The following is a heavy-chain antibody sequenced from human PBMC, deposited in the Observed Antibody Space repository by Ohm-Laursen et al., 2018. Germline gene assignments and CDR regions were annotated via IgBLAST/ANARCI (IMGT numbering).Heavy chain of an antibody. Sequence: LRLSCTASGFTFSSYWMHWVRQAPGKGLVWVSRINSDGSSTSYADSVKGRFTISRDNAKNTLYLQMNSLRAEDTAVYYCARDPSYYYGSGNDYYYGMDVWGQGTTVTVSS. J-gene: IGHJ6*02. CDR2: INSDGSST. D-gene: IGHD3-10*01. V-gene: IGHV3-74*01. CDR1: GFTFSSYW. CDR3: ARDPSYYYGSGNDYYYGMDV.